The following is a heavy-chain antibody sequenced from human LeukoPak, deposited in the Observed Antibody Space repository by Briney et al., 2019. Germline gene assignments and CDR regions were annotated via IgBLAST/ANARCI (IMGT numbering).Heavy chain of an antibody. CDR3: ARGGVRWLQSYPKFDY. J-gene: IGHJ4*02. CDR2: INHSGST. D-gene: IGHD5-24*01. V-gene: IGHV4-34*01. Sequence: SETLSLTCAVYGGSFSGYYWSWIRQPPGKGLEWIGEINHSGSTNYNSSLKSRVTISVDTSKSQFSLKLSSVTAADTAVYYCARGGVRWLQSYPKFDYWGQGTLVTVSS. CDR1: GGSFSGYY.